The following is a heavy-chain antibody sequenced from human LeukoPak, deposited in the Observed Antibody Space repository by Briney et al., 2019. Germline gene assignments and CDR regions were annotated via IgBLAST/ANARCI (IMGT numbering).Heavy chain of an antibody. CDR2: IYYSGST. V-gene: IGHV4-39*01. Sequence: SETLSLTCTVSGGSISSSSYYWGWIRQPPGKGLEWIGSIYYSGSTYYNPSLKSRVTISVDTSKNQFSLKLSSVTAADTAVYYCARRQWETSSDYWGQGTLVTVSS. CDR3: ARRQWETSSDY. D-gene: IGHD1-26*01. CDR1: GGSISSSSYY. J-gene: IGHJ4*02.